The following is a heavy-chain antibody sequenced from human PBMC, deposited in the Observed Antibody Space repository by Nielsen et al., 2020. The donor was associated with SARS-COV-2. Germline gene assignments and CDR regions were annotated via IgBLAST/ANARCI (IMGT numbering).Heavy chain of an antibody. D-gene: IGHD2-2*01. CDR2: MNPNSGNT. V-gene: IGHV1-8*03. J-gene: IGHJ6*03. CDR3: ARGYCSSTSCSPFAYMDV. Sequence: WVRQAPGQGLEWMGWMNPNSGNTGYAQKFQGRVTITADESTSTAYMELSSLRSEDTAVYYCARGYCSSTSCSPFAYMDVWGKGTTVTVSS.